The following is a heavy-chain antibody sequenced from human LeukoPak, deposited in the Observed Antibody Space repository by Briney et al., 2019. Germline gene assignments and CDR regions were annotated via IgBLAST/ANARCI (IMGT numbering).Heavy chain of an antibody. CDR3: ARDGDYYFDY. V-gene: IGHV3-23*01. CDR2: ISGSGGST. D-gene: IGHD4-17*01. Sequence: GGSLRLSCAASGFTFSSYAMSWVRQAPGKGLEWVSAISGSGGSTYYADSVKGRFTISRDNSKNTLYLQMNSLRAEDTAVNYCARDGDYYFDYWGQGTLVTVSS. J-gene: IGHJ4*02. CDR1: GFTFSSYA.